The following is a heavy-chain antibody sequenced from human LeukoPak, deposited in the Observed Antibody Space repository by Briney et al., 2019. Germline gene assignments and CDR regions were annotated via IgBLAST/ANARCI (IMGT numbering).Heavy chain of an antibody. Sequence: GGSLRLSCTASGLTVSSNYMTWVRQAPGKGLEWVSLIYSGGDTYYADSVKGRFTISRDNSKDTLYLQMNSLRAEDTAVYYCARVVVGLTYYFDYWGQGTLVTDSS. CDR1: GLTVSSNY. CDR3: ARVVVGLTYYFDY. V-gene: IGHV3-53*01. D-gene: IGHD1-26*01. J-gene: IGHJ4*02. CDR2: IYSGGDT.